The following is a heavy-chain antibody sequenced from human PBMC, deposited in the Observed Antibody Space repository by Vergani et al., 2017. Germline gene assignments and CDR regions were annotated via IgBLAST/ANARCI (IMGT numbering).Heavy chain of an antibody. CDR3: AKSPSWGGATYFDY. D-gene: IGHD1-26*01. CDR2: INSDGSST. CDR1: GFTFSSYW. J-gene: IGHJ4*02. V-gene: IGHV3-74*02. Sequence: EVQLVESGGGLVQPGRSLRLSCAASGFTFSSYWMHWVRQAPGKGLVWVSRINSDGSSTSYADSVKGRFTISRDNAKNTLYLQMNSLRAEDTAVYYCAKSPSWGGATYFDYWGQGTLVTVSS.